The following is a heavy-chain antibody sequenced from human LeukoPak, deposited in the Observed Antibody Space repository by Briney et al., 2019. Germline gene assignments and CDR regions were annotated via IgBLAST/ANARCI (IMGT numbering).Heavy chain of an antibody. CDR3: AKEATRIAAAAYFDY. D-gene: IGHD6-13*01. CDR1: GFTFDDYA. V-gene: IGHV3-43*02. J-gene: IGHJ4*02. Sequence: PGGSLRLSCAASGFTFDDYAMHWVRQAPGKGLEWVSLISGDGGSTYYADSVKGRFTISRDNSKNSLYLQMNSLRTEDTALYYCAKEATRIAAAAYFDYWGQGTLVTASS. CDR2: ISGDGGST.